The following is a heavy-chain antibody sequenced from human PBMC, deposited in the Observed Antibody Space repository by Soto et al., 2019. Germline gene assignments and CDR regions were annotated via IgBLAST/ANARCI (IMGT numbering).Heavy chain of an antibody. CDR3: ARYVSCGYFDY. D-gene: IGHD2-21*01. Sequence: QVQLQESGPGLMKPSETLSLTCTVSGGSVNSGGFYWSWLRQPPGKGLELIGHIYYSGVSNHDPSLKSRVTITLDPSNNQFSLKLSSVTAAEAAVYYCARYVSCGYFDYSGQGTLVTVSS. J-gene: IGHJ4*02. V-gene: IGHV4-61*08. CDR1: GGSVNSGGFY. CDR2: IYYSGVS.